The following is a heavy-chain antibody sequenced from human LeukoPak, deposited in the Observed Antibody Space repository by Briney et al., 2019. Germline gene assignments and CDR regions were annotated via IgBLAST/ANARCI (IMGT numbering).Heavy chain of an antibody. Sequence: PSETLSLTCAVYGGSFSGYYWSWIRQPPGKGLEWIGEINHSGSTNYNPSLKSRVTISVDTSKNQFSLKLSSVTAADTAVYYCARHRGYGLLWFGESRVRSTKNNWFDPWGQGTLVTVSS. D-gene: IGHD3-10*01. CDR1: GGSFSGYY. J-gene: IGHJ5*02. V-gene: IGHV4-34*01. CDR2: INHSGST. CDR3: ARHRGYGLLWFGESRVRSTKNNWFDP.